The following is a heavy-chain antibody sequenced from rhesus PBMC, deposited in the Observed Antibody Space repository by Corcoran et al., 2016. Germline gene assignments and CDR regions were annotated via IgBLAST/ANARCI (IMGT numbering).Heavy chain of an antibody. J-gene: IGHJ4*01. Sequence: QVQLQESGPGVVKPSETLSLTCAVSGGSISSGYDWSWIRQPPGKGLEWIGYIYGSSGSTNYNPSLKNRVTISKDASKNQFSLKLSSVTAADTAVYYGARDTAAAGYFDYWGQGVLVTVSS. CDR3: ARDTAAAGYFDY. CDR2: IYGSSGST. CDR1: GGSISSGYD. D-gene: IGHD6-31*01. V-gene: IGHV4-76*01.